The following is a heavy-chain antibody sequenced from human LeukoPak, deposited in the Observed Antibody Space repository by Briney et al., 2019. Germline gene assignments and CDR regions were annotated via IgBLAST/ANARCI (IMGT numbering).Heavy chain of an antibody. CDR1: GFTVSSNY. V-gene: IGHV3-66*01. CDR3: ARVYTATVNA. Sequence: GSLRLSCAASGFTVSSNYMSWVRQAPGKGLEWVSVIYSGGSTYYADSVKGRFTISRDNSKTTRYLQMNSLRAEDTAVYSCARVYTATVNAWGQGTLVTVSS. D-gene: IGHD5-18*01. CDR2: IYSGGST. J-gene: IGHJ5*02.